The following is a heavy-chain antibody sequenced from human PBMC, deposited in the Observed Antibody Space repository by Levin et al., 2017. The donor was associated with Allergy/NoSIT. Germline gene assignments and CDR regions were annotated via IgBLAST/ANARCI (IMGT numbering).Heavy chain of an antibody. D-gene: IGHD3-3*01. CDR1: GFTFSSYE. V-gene: IGHV3-48*03. Sequence: PGGSLRLSCAASGFTFSSYEMNWVRRAPGKGLEWVSYISSTGSTIYSADSVKGRFTISRDNAKNSLYLHMNSLRAEDTAVHYCARQLGNFWSGYNYFDYWGQGTLVTVSS. J-gene: IGHJ4*02. CDR2: ISSTGSTI. CDR3: ARQLGNFWSGYNYFDY.